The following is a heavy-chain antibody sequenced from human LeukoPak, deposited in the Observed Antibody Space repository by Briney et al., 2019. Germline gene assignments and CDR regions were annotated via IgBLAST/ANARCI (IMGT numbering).Heavy chain of an antibody. V-gene: IGHV3-23*01. Sequence: PGGSLRLSCAASGFTFSSYAMSWVRQAPGEGLEWVSAIGGSGGSTYYADSVKGGFTISRDNSKNTLYLQMNSLRAEDTAVYYCARGVVVIARPYYYMDVWGKGTTVTVSS. CDR1: GFTFSSYA. CDR2: IGGSGGST. CDR3: ARGVVVIARPYYYMDV. D-gene: IGHD2-21*01. J-gene: IGHJ6*03.